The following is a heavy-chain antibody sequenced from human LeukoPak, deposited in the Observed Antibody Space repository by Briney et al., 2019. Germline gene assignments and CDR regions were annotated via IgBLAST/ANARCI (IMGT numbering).Heavy chain of an antibody. Sequence: GGSLRLSCAASGFTVSNNYMMWVRQAPGKGLEWVSYISSSSSTIYYADSVKGRFTISRDNAKNSLYLQMNSLRAEDTAVYYCARSTDDGMDVWGQGTTVTVSS. CDR3: ARSTDDGMDV. CDR1: GFTVSNNY. CDR2: ISSSSSTI. J-gene: IGHJ6*02. V-gene: IGHV3-48*04.